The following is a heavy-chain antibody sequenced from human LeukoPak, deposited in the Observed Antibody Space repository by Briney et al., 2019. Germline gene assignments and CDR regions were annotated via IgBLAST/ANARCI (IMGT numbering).Heavy chain of an antibody. D-gene: IGHD6-6*01. J-gene: IGHJ6*03. V-gene: IGHV1-8*03. CDR3: ARGGGSSSPFYYYYYMDV. CDR2: MNPNSGNT. CDR1: GYTFTSYD. Sequence: ASVKVSCKASGYTFTSYDINWVRQATGQGLEWMGWMNPNSGNTGYAQKFQGRVTITRNTSISTAYMELSSLRSEDTAVYYCARGGGSSSPFYYYYYMDVWGKGTTVTVSS.